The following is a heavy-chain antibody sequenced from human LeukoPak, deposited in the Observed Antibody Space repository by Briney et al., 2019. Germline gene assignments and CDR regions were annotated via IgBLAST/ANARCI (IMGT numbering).Heavy chain of an antibody. CDR2: ISYDGSNK. V-gene: IGHV3-30-3*01. D-gene: IGHD2-2*01. J-gene: IGHJ4*02. CDR1: GFPFSSYA. Sequence: GGPLGLSCPASGFPFSSYAMHWVRRAPGKGLEWVAVISYDGSNKYYADSVKGRFTISGDNSKNTLYLQMNSLRAEDTAVYYCARHQQAEMDYWGQGTLVTVSS. CDR3: ARHQQAEMDY.